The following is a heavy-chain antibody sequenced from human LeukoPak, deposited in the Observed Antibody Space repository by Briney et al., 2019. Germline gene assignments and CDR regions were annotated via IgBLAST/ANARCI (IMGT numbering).Heavy chain of an antibody. D-gene: IGHD6-19*01. CDR2: INISGST. J-gene: IGHJ5*02. V-gene: IGHV4-4*07. CDR3: ARDNQWLAPGWFDP. CDR1: GGSFSGYY. Sequence: SETLSLTRTVSGGSFSGYYWSWIRQPAGKGLEWIGRINISGSTNYNPSLKSRVTMSVDTSKNQFSLKLNSVTAADTAVYYCARDNQWLAPGWFDPWGQGTLVTVSS.